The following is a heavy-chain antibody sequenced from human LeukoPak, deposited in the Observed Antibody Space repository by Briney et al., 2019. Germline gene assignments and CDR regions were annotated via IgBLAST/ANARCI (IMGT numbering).Heavy chain of an antibody. CDR1: GYTFTGYY. J-gene: IGHJ5*02. CDR2: INPNSGGT. Sequence: PRASVKVSCKTSGYTFTGYYMHWVRQAPGQGLEWMGWINPNSGGTKYAQKFQGRVTMTRDTSVSTGYMELSRLRSDDTAEYYCAREGDTAMDTNWFDPWGQGTLVTVSS. CDR3: AREGDTAMDTNWFDP. D-gene: IGHD5-18*01. V-gene: IGHV1-2*02.